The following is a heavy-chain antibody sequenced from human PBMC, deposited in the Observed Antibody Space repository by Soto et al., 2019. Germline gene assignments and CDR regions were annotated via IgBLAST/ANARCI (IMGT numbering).Heavy chain of an antibody. Sequence: SVKVSCKASGGTFSSYTISWVRQAPGQGLEWMGRIIPILGIANYAQKFQGRVTITADKSTSTAYMELSSLRSEDTAVYYCASRYCSSTSCYEGYYYYMDVWGKGTTVTVSS. J-gene: IGHJ6*03. CDR1: GGTFSSYT. CDR3: ASRYCSSTSCYEGYYYYMDV. CDR2: IIPILGIA. D-gene: IGHD2-2*01. V-gene: IGHV1-69*02.